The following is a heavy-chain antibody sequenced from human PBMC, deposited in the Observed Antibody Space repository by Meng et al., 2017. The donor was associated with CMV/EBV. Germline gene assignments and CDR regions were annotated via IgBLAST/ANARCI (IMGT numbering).Heavy chain of an antibody. CDR1: GGSISSRSYY. Sequence: ESLKISCTVSGGSISSRSYYWGWIRQPPGKGLEWIGSIYYSGSTYYNPSLKSRVTISVDTSKNQFSLKLSSVTAADTAVYYCARLKLLSCWFDPWGQGTLVTVSS. CDR3: ARLKLLSCWFDP. V-gene: IGHV4-39*01. CDR2: IYYSGST. D-gene: IGHD2-2*01. J-gene: IGHJ5*02.